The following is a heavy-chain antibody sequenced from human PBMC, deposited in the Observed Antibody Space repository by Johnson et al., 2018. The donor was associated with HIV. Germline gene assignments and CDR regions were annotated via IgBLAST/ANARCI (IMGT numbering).Heavy chain of an antibody. CDR2: IWYDGSNK. V-gene: IGHV3-33*01. J-gene: IGHJ3*02. CDR1: GFSFSGYG. CDR3: ARELPKNTVYSSSWYHCQAFDI. Sequence: QVQLVESGGGVVQPGRFLRLSCAASGFSFSGYGMHWVRQAPGKGLEWVAVIWYDGSNKYYADSVRGRFTISRDNSKNTLYLQMNSLRAEDTAVYYCARELPKNTVYSSSWYHCQAFDIWGQGTMVTVSS. D-gene: IGHD6-13*01.